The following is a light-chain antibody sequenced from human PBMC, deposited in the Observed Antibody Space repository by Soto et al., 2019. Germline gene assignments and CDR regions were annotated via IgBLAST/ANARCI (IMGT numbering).Light chain of an antibody. J-gene: IGKJ4*02. CDR3: QQYGYLVT. Sequence: EIVLTQSPGTLSLSPGERATLSCSASQSITNNYLAWYPQKPGRAHRLLIYGASSRATGIPDRFSGSGSGTDFTLTISRLEPEDFAMYYCQQYGYLVTFGGGTKVEIK. CDR1: QSITNNY. V-gene: IGKV3-20*01. CDR2: GAS.